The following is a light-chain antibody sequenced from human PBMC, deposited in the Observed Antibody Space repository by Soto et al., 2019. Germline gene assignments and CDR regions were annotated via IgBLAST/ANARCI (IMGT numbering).Light chain of an antibody. CDR2: GVT. J-gene: IGLJ2*01. CDR1: SSDVGDYNY. CDR3: SSYTGANTLV. V-gene: IGLV2-14*01. Sequence: QSALTQPASVSGSPGQSITISCTGTSSDVGDYNYVSWYLQHPGKAPKLIIYGVTNRPSGISNRFSGSKSGNTASLPISGLQAEDEGDYYGSSYTGANTLVFGGGTKLTVL.